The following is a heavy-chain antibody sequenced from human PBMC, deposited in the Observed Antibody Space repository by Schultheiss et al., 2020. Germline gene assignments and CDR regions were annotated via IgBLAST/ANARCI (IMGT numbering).Heavy chain of an antibody. Sequence: GESLKISCAASGFTFSSYAMSWVRQAPGKGLEWVSSISSSSTIYYADSVKGRFTISRDNAKNSLYLQMNSLRVEDTAVYYCAKFYGSGTYRDYWGQGTLVTVSS. CDR3: AKFYGSGTYRDY. D-gene: IGHD3-10*01. CDR2: ISSSSTI. J-gene: IGHJ4*02. CDR1: GFTFSSYA. V-gene: IGHV3-69-1*01.